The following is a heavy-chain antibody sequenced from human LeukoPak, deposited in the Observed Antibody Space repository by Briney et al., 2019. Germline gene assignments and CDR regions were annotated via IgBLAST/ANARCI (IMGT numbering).Heavy chain of an antibody. J-gene: IGHJ3*02. CDR2: MNPNSGNT. CDR3: ARNRGDDAFDI. CDR1: GYTFTSYD. Sequence: ASVTVSCKASGYTFTSYDIHWVRQAPGQGLEWMGWMNPNSGNTGYAQKFQGRVTITRNTSISTAYMELSSLRSEDTAVYYCARNRGDDAFDIWGQGTMVTVSS. D-gene: IGHD7-27*01. V-gene: IGHV1-8*03.